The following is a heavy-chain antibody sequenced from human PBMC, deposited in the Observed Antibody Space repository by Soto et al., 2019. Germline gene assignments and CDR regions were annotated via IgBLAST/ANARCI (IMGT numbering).Heavy chain of an antibody. CDR2: IYYSGST. CDR3: ARAHYGDYGYVMDF. V-gene: IGHV4-59*01. CDR1: GGSISSYY. J-gene: IGHJ6*02. D-gene: IGHD4-17*01. Sequence: SETLSLTCTVSGGSISSYYWSWIRQPPGKGLEWIGYIYYSGSTNYNPSLKSRVTISVDTSKNQFSLKLSSVTAADTAVYYCARAHYGDYGYVMDFRGQGTTVTVSS.